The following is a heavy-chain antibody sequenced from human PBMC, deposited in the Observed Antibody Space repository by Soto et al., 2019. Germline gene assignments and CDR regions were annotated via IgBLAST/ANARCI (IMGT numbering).Heavy chain of an antibody. CDR3: ARVEGTRTTNFYHYMDV. CDR2: IIPKLGIT. CDR1: VGTFSDYN. J-gene: IGHJ6*03. D-gene: IGHD2-8*01. V-gene: IGHV1-69*02. Sequence: VQLVQSGAEVKRPGSSVKVSCKAPVGTFSDYNIVWVRQARGQGLEWMGRIIPKLGITNYAHKFQVRVRITADKARSTAYMELTSLRYEDTAVYFCARVEGTRTTNFYHYMDVWGEGTSVTVS.